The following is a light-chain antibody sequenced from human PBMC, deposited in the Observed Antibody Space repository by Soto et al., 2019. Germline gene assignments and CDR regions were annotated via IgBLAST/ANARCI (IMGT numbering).Light chain of an antibody. CDR2: DAS. V-gene: IGKV1-5*01. J-gene: IGKJ1*01. CDR3: QQYNSYPWT. CDR1: QSISSW. Sequence: DIQMTQSPSTLSASAGDRVTITCRASQSISSWLAWYQQKPGKAPKLLIYDASSVESGVPSRFSGSGSGTEFTLTISSLQPDDFATYYCQQYNSYPWTFGQGTKVEIK.